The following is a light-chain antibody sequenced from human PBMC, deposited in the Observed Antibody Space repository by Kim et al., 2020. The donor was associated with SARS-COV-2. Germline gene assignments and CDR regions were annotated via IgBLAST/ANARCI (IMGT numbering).Light chain of an antibody. Sequence: APVGYRVTITCRASQIISNYFHWYQQKPEKAPKLLIYATSSLQSGVPSRFSGSGSGADFTLTISSLQPEDFATYYCQQTYSTPFTFGPGTKVDIK. CDR1: QIISNY. CDR2: ATS. V-gene: IGKV1-39*01. J-gene: IGKJ3*01. CDR3: QQTYSTPFT.